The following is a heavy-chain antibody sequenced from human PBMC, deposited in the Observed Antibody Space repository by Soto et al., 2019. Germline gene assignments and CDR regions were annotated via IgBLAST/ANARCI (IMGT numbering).Heavy chain of an antibody. J-gene: IGHJ4*02. CDR2: ISAYNGNT. CDR1: GYTFTSYG. CDR3: ARVYRITMVRGELSEY. D-gene: IGHD3-10*01. Sequence: QIQLVQSGAEVKKPGASVKVSCKASGYTFTSYGISWVRQAPGQGLEWMGWISAYNGNTNYAQKLQGRVTMTTDTSTSTAYMELRSLRSDDTAVYYCARVYRITMVRGELSEYWGQGTLVTVSS. V-gene: IGHV1-18*01.